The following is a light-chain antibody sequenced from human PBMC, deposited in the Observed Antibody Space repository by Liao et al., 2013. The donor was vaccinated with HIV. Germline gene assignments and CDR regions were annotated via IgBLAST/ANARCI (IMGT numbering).Light chain of an antibody. V-gene: IGLV3-21*04. CDR1: DIGSRS. CDR2: YDR. CDR3: QVWDTSTEV. Sequence: SYELAQPPSVSVAPGETARIPCGGSDIGSRSVHWYQQKPGQAPVLVISYDRDRPSGIPERFSGANSGDTATLTISRVEAGDEADFYCQVWDTSTEVFGGGTKLTVL. J-gene: IGLJ3*02.